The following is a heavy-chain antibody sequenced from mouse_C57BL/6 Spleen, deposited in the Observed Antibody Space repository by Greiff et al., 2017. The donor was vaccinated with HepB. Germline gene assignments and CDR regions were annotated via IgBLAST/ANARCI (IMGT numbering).Heavy chain of an antibody. Sequence: EVQLQQSGPELVKPGASVKIPCKASGYTFTDYNMDWVKQSHGKSLEWIGDINPNNGGTIYNQKFKGKATLTVDKSSSTAYMELRSLTSEDTAVYYCARSHYYGSGGYFDVWGTGTTVTVSS. CDR2: INPNNGGT. J-gene: IGHJ1*03. CDR1: GYTFTDYN. D-gene: IGHD1-1*01. CDR3: ARSHYYGSGGYFDV. V-gene: IGHV1-18*01.